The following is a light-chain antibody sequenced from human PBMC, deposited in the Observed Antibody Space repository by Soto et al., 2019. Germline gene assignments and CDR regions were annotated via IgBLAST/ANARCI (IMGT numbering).Light chain of an antibody. Sequence: QSALTQPDSVSGSPGQSITISCTGTSSDVGGYKYVSWYQQHPGKAPKVMIYEVSNRPSGVSNRFYGSKSGNTASLTISGLQAEDEADYYCSSYTSSSTVVFGGGTKLTVL. CDR1: SSDVGGYKY. V-gene: IGLV2-14*01. CDR3: SSYTSSSTVV. J-gene: IGLJ2*01. CDR2: EVS.